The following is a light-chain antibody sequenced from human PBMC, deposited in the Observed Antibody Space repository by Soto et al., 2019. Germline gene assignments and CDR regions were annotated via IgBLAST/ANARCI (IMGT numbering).Light chain of an antibody. Sequence: EIVMTQSPVALSVSPGERATLSCRASQAIRSDLAWYQQKPGQAPRLLISDVSTRATGIPARFNGSGSGTEFTLAISSLQFEDSAVYYCHQYNTWPLTFGGGTKVDIK. CDR1: QAIRSD. CDR3: HQYNTWPLT. J-gene: IGKJ4*01. CDR2: DVS. V-gene: IGKV3-15*01.